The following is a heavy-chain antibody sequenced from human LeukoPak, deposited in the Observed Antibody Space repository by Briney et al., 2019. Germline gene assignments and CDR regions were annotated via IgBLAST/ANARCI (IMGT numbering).Heavy chain of an antibody. CDR2: IFYGGGT. V-gene: IGHV4-39*01. CDR3: ARQVATAAADTRGYLDY. CDR1: GGSISSSRDY. Sequence: SETLSLTCIVSGGSISSSRDYWGWIRQAPQKGLEWVVSIFYGGGTHYNPSLKSRATISVYTSKSQFSLKLRSVTAADAAVYSCARQVATAAADTRGYLDYWGQGTVVTVSS. J-gene: IGHJ4*02. D-gene: IGHD6-25*01.